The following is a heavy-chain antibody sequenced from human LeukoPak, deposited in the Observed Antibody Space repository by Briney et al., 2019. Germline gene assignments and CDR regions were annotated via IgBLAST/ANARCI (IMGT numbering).Heavy chain of an antibody. CDR1: GGSFSGYY. Sequence: PSETLSLTCAVYGGSFSGYYWSWIRQPPGKGLEWIGEINHSGSTNYNPSLKGRVTISVDTSKNQFSLKLSSVTAAARPVYYFARAYGGYELDYWGQGTLVTVYS. CDR2: INHSGST. V-gene: IGHV4-34*01. J-gene: IGHJ4*02. D-gene: IGHD4-17*01. CDR3: ARAYGGYELDY.